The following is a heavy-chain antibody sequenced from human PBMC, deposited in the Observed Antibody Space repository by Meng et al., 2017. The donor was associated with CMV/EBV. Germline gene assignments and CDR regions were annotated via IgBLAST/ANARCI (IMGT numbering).Heavy chain of an antibody. CDR3: RLGHYSQD. Sequence: HLVDAGGGLVRPGGVLRFPCAALGLPISNYWTSWVRQAPGKGLEWVANIKNDGSERYYVDSVKGRFSISRDNADNSLYLQMNNLRAEDTAVYYCRLGHYSQDWGQGTLVTVSS. J-gene: IGHJ4*02. D-gene: IGHD4-17*01. CDR2: IKNDGSER. V-gene: IGHV3-7*02. CDR1: GLPISNYW.